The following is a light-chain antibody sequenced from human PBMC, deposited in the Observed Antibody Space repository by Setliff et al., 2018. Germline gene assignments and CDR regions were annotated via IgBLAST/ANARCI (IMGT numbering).Light chain of an antibody. CDR3: TSYTSSSTLYV. CDR2: EVS. V-gene: IGLV2-14*01. J-gene: IGLJ1*01. Sequence: LTQPASVSGSPGQSITISCTGTSSDVGGYNYVSWYQQHPGKAPKLMIYEVSNRPSGVSNRFSGSKSGNTASLTISGLQAEDEADYYCTSYTSSSTLYVFGTGTKVTVL. CDR1: SSDVGGYNY.